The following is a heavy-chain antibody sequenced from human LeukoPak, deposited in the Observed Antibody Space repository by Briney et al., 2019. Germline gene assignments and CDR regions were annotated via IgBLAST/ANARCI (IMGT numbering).Heavy chain of an antibody. CDR3: AKDLRPGQLWPLFDY. CDR1: GFTFSSYA. D-gene: IGHD5-18*01. Sequence: GGSLRLSCAASGFTFSSYAMSWVRQAPGKGLEWVSAISGSGGSTYYADSVKGRFTISRDNSKNTLYLQMNSLRAEDTAVYYCAKDLRPGQLWPLFDYWGQGTLVTVSS. V-gene: IGHV3-23*01. CDR2: ISGSGGST. J-gene: IGHJ4*02.